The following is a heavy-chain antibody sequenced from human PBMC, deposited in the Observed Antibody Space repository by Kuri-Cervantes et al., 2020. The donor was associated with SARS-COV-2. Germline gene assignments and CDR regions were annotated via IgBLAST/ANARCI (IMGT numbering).Heavy chain of an antibody. J-gene: IGHJ4*02. V-gene: IGHV3-7*03. Sequence: GGSLRLSCAASGFTSSNAWMSWVRQAPGKGLEWVANIKQDGSEKYYVDSVKGRFTISRDNAKNSLYLQMNSLRAEDTAVYYCARVPGVGATPVDYWGQGTLVTVSS. D-gene: IGHD1-26*01. CDR3: ARVPGVGATPVDY. CDR1: GFTSSNAW. CDR2: IKQDGSEK.